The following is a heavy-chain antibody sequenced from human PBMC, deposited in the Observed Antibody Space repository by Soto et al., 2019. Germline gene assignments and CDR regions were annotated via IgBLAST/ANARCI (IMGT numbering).Heavy chain of an antibody. V-gene: IGHV3-23*01. CDR3: AASSWYEFAFDI. D-gene: IGHD6-13*01. Sequence: GGSLRLSCAASGFTFSSYAMSWVRQAPGKGLEWVSAISGSGGSTYYADSVKGRFTISRDNSKNTLYLQMNSLRAEDTAVYYCAASSWYEFAFDIWGQGTMVTVSS. J-gene: IGHJ3*02. CDR2: ISGSGGST. CDR1: GFTFSSYA.